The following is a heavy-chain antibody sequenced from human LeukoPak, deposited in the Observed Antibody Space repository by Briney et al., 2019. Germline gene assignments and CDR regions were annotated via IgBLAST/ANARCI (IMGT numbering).Heavy chain of an antibody. CDR2: IRYDGDNK. Sequence: GGSLRLSCAASGFTFSSYGMHWVRQAPGKGLEWVAFIRYDGDNKYYADSVKGRFTISRDNSKNTLYLQMNSLRPEDTAVYYCAKDRGRGIMITFGGAIPDYWGQGTLVTVSS. CDR3: AKDRGRGIMITFGGAIPDY. CDR1: GFTFSSYG. V-gene: IGHV3-30*02. D-gene: IGHD3-16*01. J-gene: IGHJ4*02.